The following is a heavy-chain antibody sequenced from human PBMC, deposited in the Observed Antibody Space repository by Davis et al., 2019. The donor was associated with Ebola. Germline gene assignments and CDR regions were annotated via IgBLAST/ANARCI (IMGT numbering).Heavy chain of an antibody. CDR3: SREAPGTGLLDS. J-gene: IGHJ4*02. V-gene: IGHV3-15*07. CDR1: GFTFSTYA. CDR2: IKSKTDGGTT. Sequence: GGSLRLSCAASGFTFSTYAMNWVRQAPGKGLEWVGRIKSKTDGGTTDYAAPVKGRFTISRDDSKSIAYLQMNSLKTEDTAVYYCSREAPGTGLLDSWGQGTLVTVSS. D-gene: IGHD6-13*01.